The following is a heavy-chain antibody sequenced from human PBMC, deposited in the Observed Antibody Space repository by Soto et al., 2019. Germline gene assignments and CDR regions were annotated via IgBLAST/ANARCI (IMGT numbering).Heavy chain of an antibody. CDR2: ISWNSGSI. V-gene: IGHV3-9*01. CDR3: AKGKAARPEAGYFDY. D-gene: IGHD6-6*01. CDR1: GFTFDDYA. J-gene: IGHJ4*02. Sequence: EVQLVESGGGLVQPGRSLRLSCAASGFTFDDYAMHWVRQAPGKGLEWVSGISWNSGSIGYADSVKGRFTISRDNAKNSLYLQMNRLRAEDTALYYCAKGKAARPEAGYFDYWGQGTLVTVSS.